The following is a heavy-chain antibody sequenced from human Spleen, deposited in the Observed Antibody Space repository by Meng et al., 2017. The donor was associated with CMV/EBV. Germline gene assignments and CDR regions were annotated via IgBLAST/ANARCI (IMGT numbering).Heavy chain of an antibody. V-gene: IGHV3-30-3*01. D-gene: IGHD6-13*01. J-gene: IGHJ3*02. Sequence: GESLKISCAASGFTFSSYAMHWVRQAPGKGLEWVAVISYDGSNKYYADSVKGRFTISRDNSKNTLYLQMNSLRAEDTAVYYCAREPGGGIAGGDAFDIWGQGTMVTVSS. CDR1: GFTFSSYA. CDR3: AREPGGGIAGGDAFDI. CDR2: ISYDGSNK.